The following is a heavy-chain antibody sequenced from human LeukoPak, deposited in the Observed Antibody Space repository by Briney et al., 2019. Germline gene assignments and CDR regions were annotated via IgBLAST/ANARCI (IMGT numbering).Heavy chain of an antibody. CDR1: GFTFSDYY. Sequence: SGGSLRLSCAASGFTFSDYYMSWIRQVPGKGLEWVSYIGRSGTTIHYADSVKGRFTISWDNAKKSLYLQMNSLRAEDTAVYYCAELGITMIGGVWGKGTTVTISS. CDR2: IGRSGTTI. CDR3: AELGITMIGGV. V-gene: IGHV3-11*04. J-gene: IGHJ6*04. D-gene: IGHD3-10*02.